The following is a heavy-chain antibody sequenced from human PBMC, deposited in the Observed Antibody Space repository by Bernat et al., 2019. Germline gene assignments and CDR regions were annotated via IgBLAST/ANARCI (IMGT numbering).Heavy chain of an antibody. CDR1: GFTFSSYA. D-gene: IGHD3-3*01. CDR3: ARVALRFLEWLYYMDV. Sequence: QVQLVESGGGVVQPGRSLRLSCAASGFTFSSYAMHWVRQAPGKGLEWVAVISYDGSNKYYADSVKGRFTISRDNSKNTLYLQMNSLRAEDTAVYYCARVALRFLEWLYYMDVWGKGTTVTVSS. V-gene: IGHV3-30*01. CDR2: ISYDGSNK. J-gene: IGHJ6*03.